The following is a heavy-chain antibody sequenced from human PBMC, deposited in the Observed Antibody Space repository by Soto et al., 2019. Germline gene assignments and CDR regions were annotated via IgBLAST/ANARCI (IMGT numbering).Heavy chain of an antibody. CDR1: GGSISSYY. V-gene: IGHV4-4*07. CDR2: IYTSGST. D-gene: IGHD6-13*01. CDR3: AREYGNVGSSWYYVDY. J-gene: IGHJ4*02. Sequence: QVQLQESGPGLVKPSETLSLTCTVSGGSISSYYWSWIRQPAGKGLEWIGRIYTSGSTNYNPSLKSRVTMSVDTSKNQFSLKLSSVTAADTAVYYCAREYGNVGSSWYYVDYWGQGTLVTVSS.